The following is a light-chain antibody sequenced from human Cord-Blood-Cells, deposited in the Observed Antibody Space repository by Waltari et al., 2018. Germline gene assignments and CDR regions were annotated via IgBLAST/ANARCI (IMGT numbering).Light chain of an antibody. CDR3: QQCDSTPLT. J-gene: IGKJ4*01. Sequence: DIQRSQSPSSLSPCVRGRVTTTSLVTQSISSYLNWYQQKPGKAPKLLIYAASSMQSGVPSRFSGSGSGTDFTLTISSLEPEDFAAYYCQQCDSTPLTFGGGTKVEIK. CDR2: AAS. CDR1: QSISSY. V-gene: IGKV1-39*01.